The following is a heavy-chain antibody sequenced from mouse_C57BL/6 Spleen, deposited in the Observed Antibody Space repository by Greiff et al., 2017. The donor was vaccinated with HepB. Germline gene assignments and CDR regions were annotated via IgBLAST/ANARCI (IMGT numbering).Heavy chain of an antibody. CDR2: INPNNGGT. CDR1: GYTFTDYN. J-gene: IGHJ3*01. CDR3: ARAYYDYDGSWFAY. V-gene: IGHV1-18*01. Sequence: DVQLQESGPELVKPGASVKIPCKASGYTFTDYNMDWVKQSHGKSLEWIGDINPNNGGTIYNQKFKGKATLTVEKSSSTAYMELRSLTSEDTAVYYCARAYYDYDGSWFAYWGQGTLVTVSA. D-gene: IGHD2-4*01.